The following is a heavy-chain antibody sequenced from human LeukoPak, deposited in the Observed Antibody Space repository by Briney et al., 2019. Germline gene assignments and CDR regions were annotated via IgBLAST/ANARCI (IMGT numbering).Heavy chain of an antibody. CDR1: GGSISSSNW. Sequence: GTLSLTCAVSGGSISSSNWWSWVRQAPGKGLEWVGRIKSKTDGGTTDYAAPVKGRFTISRDDSKNTLYLQMNSLKTEDTAVYYCTTDVVVVPAHDAFDIWGQGTMVTVSS. CDR2: IKSKTDGGTT. D-gene: IGHD2-15*01. CDR3: TTDVVVVPAHDAFDI. J-gene: IGHJ3*02. V-gene: IGHV3-15*01.